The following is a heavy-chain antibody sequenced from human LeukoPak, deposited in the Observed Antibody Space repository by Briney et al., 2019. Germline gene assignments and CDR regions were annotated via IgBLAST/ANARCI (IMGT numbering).Heavy chain of an antibody. J-gene: IGHJ4*02. V-gene: IGHV1-2*06. CDR3: ARGVVGESYYFDY. Sequence: ASAKVSCKASGYTFTGYYMHWLRQAPGQGLEWMGRINPNSGGTNYAQKFQGRVTMTRDTSISTAYMELSRLRSDDTAVYYCARGVVGESYYFDYWGQGTLVTVSS. CDR1: GYTFTGYY. CDR2: INPNSGGT. D-gene: IGHD1-26*01.